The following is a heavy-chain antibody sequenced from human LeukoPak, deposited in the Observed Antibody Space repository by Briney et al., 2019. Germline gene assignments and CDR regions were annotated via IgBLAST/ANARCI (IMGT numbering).Heavy chain of an antibody. Sequence: GGSLRLSCAASGFSFSVSAMHWVRQASGKGLEWVGRIRGKANSYATAYAASVKGRFTISRDDSKNTAYLQMNSLKIEDTAVYYCIKQALSCSGGRCYYDYWGQGTLVTVSS. V-gene: IGHV3-73*01. CDR3: IKQALSCSGGRCYYDY. CDR2: IRGKANSYAT. J-gene: IGHJ4*02. CDR1: GFSFSVSA. D-gene: IGHD2-15*01.